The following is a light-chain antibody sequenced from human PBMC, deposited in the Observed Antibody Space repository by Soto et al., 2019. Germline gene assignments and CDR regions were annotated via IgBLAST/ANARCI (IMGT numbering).Light chain of an antibody. CDR3: QQYGSSPWT. CDR2: DAS. CDR1: QSVSSY. V-gene: IGKV3-20*01. Sequence: EIVLTQSPATLSLSPWERATLSCRASQSVSSYLAWYQQKPGQAPRLLIYDASKRATGIPDRFSGSGSGTDFTLTISRLEPEDFAVYYCQQYGSSPWTFGQGTKVDIK. J-gene: IGKJ1*01.